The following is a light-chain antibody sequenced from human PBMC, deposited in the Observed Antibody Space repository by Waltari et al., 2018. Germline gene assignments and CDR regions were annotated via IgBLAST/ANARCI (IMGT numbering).Light chain of an antibody. CDR3: QQYNNWPPAT. J-gene: IGKJ1*01. Sequence: ETMMTQSPATLSVSPGERATLSCRASQTVSINLAWYQQKPGQPPRLLICGASTRATGIPARFSGSGSGTEFTLTISSLQSEDFAIYYCQQYNNWPPATFGLGTKVEIK. V-gene: IGKV3-15*01. CDR1: QTVSIN. CDR2: GAS.